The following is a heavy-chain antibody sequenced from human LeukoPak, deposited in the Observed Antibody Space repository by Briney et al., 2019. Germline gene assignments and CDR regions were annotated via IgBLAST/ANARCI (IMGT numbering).Heavy chain of an antibody. CDR2: IKQDGSEK. Sequence: GGSQRLSCAGSGFTFSYYWMSWVRQAPGKGLEWVANIKQDGSEKYYVDSVKGRFTISRDNAKNSVYLQMNSLRAEDTAVYYCAKEGQYDSFFDYWGQGTLVTVSS. V-gene: IGHV3-7*01. J-gene: IGHJ4*02. CDR1: GFTFSYYW. D-gene: IGHD3-22*01. CDR3: AKEGQYDSFFDY.